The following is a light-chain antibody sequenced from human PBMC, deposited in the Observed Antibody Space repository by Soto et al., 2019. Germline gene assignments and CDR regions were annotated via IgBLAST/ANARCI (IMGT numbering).Light chain of an antibody. CDR3: CSYTTTSSYG. CDR2: DVS. J-gene: IGLJ1*01. V-gene: IGLV2-14*03. Sequence: QSALTQPASVSGSPGQSITISCTGSSSDVGSYKYVSWYQQHPGKAPKVMIYDVSNRPSGVSSRFSGSKSGNTASLTISGLQAEDDAAYYCCSYTTTSSYGFGSGTKLTGL. CDR1: SSDVGSYKY.